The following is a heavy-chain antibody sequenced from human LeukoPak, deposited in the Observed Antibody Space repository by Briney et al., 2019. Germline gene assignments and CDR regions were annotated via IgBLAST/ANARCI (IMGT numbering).Heavy chain of an antibody. D-gene: IGHD4-17*01. Sequence: GGSLRLSCAASGFTFTSYWMHWVRQAPGKGLVWVSRINTDGSSSNDADSVKGRFTISRDNAKNTLYLQMNSLRAEDTAVYYCARVAETIYYGDYGDYWGQGTLVTVSS. J-gene: IGHJ4*02. CDR3: ARVAETIYYGDYGDY. CDR2: INTDGSSS. CDR1: GFTFTSYW. V-gene: IGHV3-74*01.